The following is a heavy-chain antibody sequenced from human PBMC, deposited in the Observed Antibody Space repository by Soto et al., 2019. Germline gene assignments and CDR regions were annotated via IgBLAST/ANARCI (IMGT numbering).Heavy chain of an antibody. CDR3: ARYRRWNSSWERYFDL. Sequence: QVQLQESGPGLVKPSETLSLTCTVSGGSISSYYWSWIRQPPGKGLEWIGYIYYRGSTNYNPSLKSRVTISVDTSKNRCSLKLSSVTAADTAVYYCARYRRWNSSWERYFDLWGRGTLVTVSS. CDR1: GGSISSYY. V-gene: IGHV4-59*08. J-gene: IGHJ2*01. CDR2: IYYRGST. D-gene: IGHD6-13*01.